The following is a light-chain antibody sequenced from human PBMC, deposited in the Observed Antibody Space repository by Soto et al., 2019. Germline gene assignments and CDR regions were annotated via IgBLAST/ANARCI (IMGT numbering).Light chain of an antibody. CDR2: GAS. J-gene: IGKJ4*01. V-gene: IGKV3-20*01. CDR3: QQYDSSTGLT. Sequence: EIVLTQSPGTLSLSPGERATLSCRASQSVRTSYLAWYQQKPGQAPRLLIYGASSRATGIPDRFSGSGSGTDFTLTISRLEPEDFAVYYCQQYDSSTGLTFGGGTKVEIK. CDR1: QSVRTSY.